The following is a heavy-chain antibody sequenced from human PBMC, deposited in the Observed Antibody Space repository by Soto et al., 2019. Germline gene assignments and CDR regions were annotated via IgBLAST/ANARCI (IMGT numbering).Heavy chain of an antibody. CDR2: ISGSGGST. J-gene: IGHJ3*02. V-gene: IGHV3-23*01. D-gene: IGHD3-3*01. CDR1: GFTFSSYA. CDR3: AKGGVVISSLDDAFDI. Sequence: GSLRLSCAASGFTFSSYAMSWVRQAPGKGLEWVSAISGSGGSTYYADSVKGRFTISRDNSKNTLYLQMNSLRAEDTAVYYCAKGGVVISSLDDAFDIWGQGTMVTVSS.